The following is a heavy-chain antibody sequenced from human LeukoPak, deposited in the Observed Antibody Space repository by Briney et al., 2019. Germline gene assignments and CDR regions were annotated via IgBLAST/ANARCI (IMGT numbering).Heavy chain of an antibody. J-gene: IGHJ4*02. CDR3: ARDVIAYYYDSSGYPSFEY. V-gene: IGHV3-21*01. D-gene: IGHD3-22*01. CDR1: GFTFSSYS. Sequence: GGSLRLSCAASGFTFSSYSMNWVRQAPGKGLEWVSSISSSSSYIYYADSVKGRFTISRDNAKNSLYLQMNSLRAEDTAVYYCARDVIAYYYDSSGYPSFEYWGEGTLVTVSS. CDR2: ISSSSSYI.